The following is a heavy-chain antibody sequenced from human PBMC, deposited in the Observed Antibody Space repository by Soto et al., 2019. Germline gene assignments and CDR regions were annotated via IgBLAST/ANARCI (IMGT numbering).Heavy chain of an antibody. CDR2: ISGSGDNA. V-gene: IGHV3-23*01. CDR3: AKLTRAPPYYFDY. CDR1: GFIFSSHV. D-gene: IGHD7-27*01. J-gene: IGHJ4*02. Sequence: PGGSLRLSCAASGFIFSSHVMIWVRQAPGKGLEWVSVISGSGDNAFYADSVKGRFTISRDNSKNTLYLQMNSLRAEDTAVYYCAKLTRAPPYYFDYWGQGTLVTVSS.